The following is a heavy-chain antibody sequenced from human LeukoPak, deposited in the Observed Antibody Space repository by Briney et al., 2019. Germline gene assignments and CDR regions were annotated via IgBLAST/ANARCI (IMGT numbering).Heavy chain of an antibody. J-gene: IGHJ4*02. Sequence: SETLSLTCAVYGGSFSGYYWSWIRQPPGKGLEWIGEINHSGSTNYNPSLKSRVTISVDTSKNQFSLKLSSVTAADTAAYYCARIPRSYYYDSSGYYSSRSDYWGQGTLVTVSS. CDR1: GGSFSGYY. CDR3: ARIPRSYYYDSSGYYSSRSDY. CDR2: INHSGST. V-gene: IGHV4-34*01. D-gene: IGHD3-22*01.